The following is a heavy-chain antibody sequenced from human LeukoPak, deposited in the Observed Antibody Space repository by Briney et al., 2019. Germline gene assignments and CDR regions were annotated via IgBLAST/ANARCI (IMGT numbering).Heavy chain of an antibody. D-gene: IGHD3-16*02. CDR3: AKGDDYVWGSYRPTD. CDR2: ISWDGGST. J-gene: IGHJ4*02. Sequence: PGGSLRLSCAASGFTFDDYTMHWVRQAPGKGLEWVPLISWDGGSTYYADSVKGRFTISRDNSKNSLYLQMNSLRTEDTALYYCAKGDDYVWGSYRPTDWGQGTLVTVSS. V-gene: IGHV3-43*01. CDR1: GFTFDDYT.